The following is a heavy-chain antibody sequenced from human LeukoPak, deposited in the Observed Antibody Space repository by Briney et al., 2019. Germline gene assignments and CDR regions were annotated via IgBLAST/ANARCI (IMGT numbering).Heavy chain of an antibody. V-gene: IGHV1-46*01. CDR1: GYTFTSYY. CDR2: INPSGGST. J-gene: IGHJ4*02. CDR3: ARGRVYYDSSGYQGLDY. Sequence: ASVKVSGKASGYTFTSYYMHWVRQAPGQGLEWMGIINPSGGSTSYAQKFQGRVTMTRDTSTSTVYMELSSLRSEDTAVYYCARGRVYYDSSGYQGLDYWGQGTLVTVSS. D-gene: IGHD3-22*01.